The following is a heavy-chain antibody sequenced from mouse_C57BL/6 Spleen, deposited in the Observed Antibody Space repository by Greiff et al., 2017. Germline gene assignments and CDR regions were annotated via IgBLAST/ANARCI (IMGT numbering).Heavy chain of an antibody. D-gene: IGHD1-1*01. J-gene: IGHJ4*01. CDR1: GFNIKDYY. CDR3: AREAYYYGSSYNAMDY. CDR2: IDPEDGET. V-gene: IGHV14-2*01. Sequence: EVQLQQSGAELVTPGASVKLSCTASGFNIKDYYLHWVMQRTEQGLEWIGRIDPEDGETKYAPKFQGKATITADTSSNTAYLQLSSLTSEDTAVYYCAREAYYYGSSYNAMDYWGQGTSVTVSS.